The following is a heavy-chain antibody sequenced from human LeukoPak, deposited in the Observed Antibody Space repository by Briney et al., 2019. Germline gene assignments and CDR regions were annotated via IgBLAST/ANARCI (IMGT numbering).Heavy chain of an antibody. CDR2: IWYGGSNK. CDR3: AKGFHSGYYSGFDY. J-gene: IGHJ4*02. D-gene: IGHD3-22*01. Sequence: GGSLRLSCAASGFTFSSYGMHWVRQAPGKGLEWVAVIWYGGSNKYYADSVKGRFTISRDNSKNTLYLQMNSLRAEDTAVYYCAKGFHSGYYSGFDYWGQGTLVTVSS. V-gene: IGHV3-30*02. CDR1: GFTFSSYG.